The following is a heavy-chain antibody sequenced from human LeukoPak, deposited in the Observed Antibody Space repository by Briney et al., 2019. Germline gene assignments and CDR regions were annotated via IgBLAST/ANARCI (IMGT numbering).Heavy chain of an antibody. CDR3: AKDYYDIWSGFDY. J-gene: IGHJ4*02. D-gene: IGHD3-3*01. V-gene: IGHV3-23*01. CDR1: GFTFSNTA. Sequence: PGGSLRLSCAVSGFTFSNTAMNWVRQAPGKGLEWVSTISSSGGSTYYADSVKGRFTISRDNSKNTLYLQMNSLRADDTAVYYCAKDYYDIWSGFDYWGQGTLVTVSS. CDR2: ISSSGGST.